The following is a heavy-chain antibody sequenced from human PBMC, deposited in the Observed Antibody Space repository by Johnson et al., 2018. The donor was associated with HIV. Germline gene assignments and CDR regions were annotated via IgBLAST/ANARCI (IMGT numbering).Heavy chain of an antibody. Sequence: EQLVESGGGLVKPGGSLRLSCAVAGVSFNNAWMSWLRQVPGKGLEWVGRLKSKVDGATTDYADSVKGRFTISRDNSKNTLYLQMSSLRTEDTAVYFCARDSDVLPGYTGPEDAFDIWGQGTLFTVSS. CDR2: LKSKVDGATT. D-gene: IGHD3-9*01. J-gene: IGHJ3*02. V-gene: IGHV3-15*01. CDR3: ARDSDVLPGYTGPEDAFDI. CDR1: GVSFNNAW.